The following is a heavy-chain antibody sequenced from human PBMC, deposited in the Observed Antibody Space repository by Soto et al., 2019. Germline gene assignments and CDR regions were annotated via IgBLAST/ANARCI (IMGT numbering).Heavy chain of an antibody. CDR3: ARDTAMAMGRAFDI. CDR1: GFTFSSYW. Sequence: GGSLRLSCAASGFTFSSYWMSWVRQAPGKGLEWVANIKQDGSGKYYVDSVKGRFTISRDNAKNSLYLQMNSLRADDTAVYYFARDTAMAMGRAFDIWGQGTMVTVSS. J-gene: IGHJ3*02. V-gene: IGHV3-7*01. D-gene: IGHD5-18*01. CDR2: IKQDGSGK.